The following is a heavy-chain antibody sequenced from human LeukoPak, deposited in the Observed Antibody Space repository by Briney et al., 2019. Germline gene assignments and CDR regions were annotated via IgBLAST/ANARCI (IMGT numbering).Heavy chain of an antibody. CDR3: ARDPTQYLRYGHFDY. Sequence: PGGSLRLSCAASGFTFSSSAMNWVRHAPGKGLEWVSSINNVASHIYYAHSVKGRFTISRDNAKNSLYLQTNSLSDEDTAVYYCARDPTQYLRYGHFDYWGQGTLVTVSS. CDR2: INNVASHI. J-gene: IGHJ4*02. V-gene: IGHV3-21*01. CDR1: GFTFSSSA. D-gene: IGHD5/OR15-5a*01.